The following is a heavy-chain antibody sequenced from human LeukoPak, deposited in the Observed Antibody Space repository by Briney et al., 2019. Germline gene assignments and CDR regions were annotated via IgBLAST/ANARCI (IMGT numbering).Heavy chain of an antibody. V-gene: IGHV3-30-3*01. J-gene: IGHJ6*02. CDR3: ARDSYGMDV. CDR1: GFTFSDYA. Sequence: GGSLRLSCAASGFTFSDYAMHWVRQAPGKGLEWVAVISYDGTNKYYADSVKGRFTISRDNSKNTLYLQVNRLSAEDTAVYYCARDSYGMDVWGQGTTVTVSS. CDR2: ISYDGTNK.